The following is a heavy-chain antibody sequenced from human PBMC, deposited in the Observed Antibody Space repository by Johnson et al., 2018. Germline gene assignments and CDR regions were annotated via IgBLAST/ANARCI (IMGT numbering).Heavy chain of an antibody. J-gene: IGHJ1*01. CDR1: GFTFDDYA. D-gene: IGHD3-16*02. CDR3: AREVAPYDYVWGSYRYSEYFQH. Sequence: EVQLVESGGGLVQPGRSLRLSCAASGFTFDDYAMHWVRQAPGKGLEWVSGISWNSGGIGYADSVKGRFTISRDNSKNTLSLQMNSLRAEDTAVYYCAREVAPYDYVWGSYRYSEYFQHWGQGTLVTVSS. CDR2: ISWNSGGI. V-gene: IGHV3-9*01.